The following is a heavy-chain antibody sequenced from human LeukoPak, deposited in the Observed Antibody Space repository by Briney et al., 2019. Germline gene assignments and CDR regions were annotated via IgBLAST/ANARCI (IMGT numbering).Heavy chain of an antibody. V-gene: IGHV3-74*01. D-gene: IGHD5-12*01. CDR2: INSDGSST. J-gene: IGHJ4*02. CDR3: ASLGSGDSGVFDY. Sequence: GGSLRLSCAASGFTFSSYWMHWVRPAPGKGLVWVSRINSDGSSTSYADSVKGRFTISRDNAKNTLYLQMNSLRAEDTAVYYCASLGSGDSGVFDYWGQGTLVTVSS. CDR1: GFTFSSYW.